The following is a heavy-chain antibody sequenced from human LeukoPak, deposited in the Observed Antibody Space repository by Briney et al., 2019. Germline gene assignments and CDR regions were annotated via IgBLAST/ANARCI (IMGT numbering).Heavy chain of an antibody. J-gene: IGHJ6*03. CDR2: ISSNGGST. V-gene: IGHV3-64*01. D-gene: IGHD3-22*01. CDR3: AREAGAYYYDSSGYRPYYYYMDV. CDR1: GFTFSSYA. Sequence: GGSLRLSCAASGFTFSSYAMHWVRQAPGKGLEYVSAISSNGGSTYYANSVKGRFTISRDNSKNTLYLQMGSLRAEDMAVYYCAREAGAYYYDSSGYRPYYYYMDVWGKGTTVTISS.